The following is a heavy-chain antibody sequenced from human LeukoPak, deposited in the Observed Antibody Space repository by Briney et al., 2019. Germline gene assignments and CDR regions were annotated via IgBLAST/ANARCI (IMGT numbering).Heavy chain of an antibody. CDR3: ARGRKGLLWFGELRGYSLDV. CDR1: GYTFTGYY. CDR2: INPNSGGT. V-gene: IGHV1-2*02. J-gene: IGHJ6*04. D-gene: IGHD3-10*01. Sequence: ASVKVSCKASGYTFTGYYMHWVRQAPGQGLEWMGWINPNSGGTNYAQKFQGRVTMTRDTSISTAYMELSRLRSDDTAVYYCARGRKGLLWFGELRGYSLDVWGKGTTVTVSS.